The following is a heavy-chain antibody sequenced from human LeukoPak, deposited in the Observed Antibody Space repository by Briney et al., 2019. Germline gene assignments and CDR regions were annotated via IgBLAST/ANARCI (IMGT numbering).Heavy chain of an antibody. CDR2: INPNSGGT. V-gene: IGHV1-2*02. J-gene: IGHJ6*02. D-gene: IGHD2-21*02. Sequence: ASVKVSCKASGGTFSSYAISWVRQAPGQGLEWMGWINPNSGGTNYAQKFQGRVTMTRDTSISTAYMELSRLRSDDTAVYYCAREMVVTAISPYYYYGMDVWGQGTTVTVSS. CDR3: AREMVVTAISPYYYYGMDV. CDR1: GGTFSSYA.